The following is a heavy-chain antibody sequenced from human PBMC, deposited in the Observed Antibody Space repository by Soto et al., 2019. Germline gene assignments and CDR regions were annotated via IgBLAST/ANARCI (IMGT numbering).Heavy chain of an antibody. D-gene: IGHD3-10*01. V-gene: IGHV4-34*01. CDR1: GGSFSGYY. CDR3: ARGYGRHFDY. CDR2: INHSGST. Sequence: TLSLACAVYGGSFSGYYWSWIRQPPGKGLEWIGEINHSGSTNYNPSLKSRVTISGDTSKNQGSLKLSSVTAADTAVYYCARGYGRHFDYWGEGTLVTVSS. J-gene: IGHJ4*02.